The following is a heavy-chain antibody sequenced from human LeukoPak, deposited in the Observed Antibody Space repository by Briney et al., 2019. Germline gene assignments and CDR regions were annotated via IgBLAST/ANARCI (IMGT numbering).Heavy chain of an antibody. CDR2: ISRSSSTI. J-gene: IGHJ3*02. D-gene: IGHD2-15*01. Sequence: GKSLRLSCAASGFTFSSYSINWVRQAPGKGLEWVSYISRSSSTIYYADSVKGRFTISRDNAKNSLYLQMNSLRDEDTAVYYCARGYCSGGNCYWDVFDIWGQGTMVTVSS. CDR3: ARGYCSGGNCYWDVFDI. CDR1: GFTFSSYS. V-gene: IGHV3-48*02.